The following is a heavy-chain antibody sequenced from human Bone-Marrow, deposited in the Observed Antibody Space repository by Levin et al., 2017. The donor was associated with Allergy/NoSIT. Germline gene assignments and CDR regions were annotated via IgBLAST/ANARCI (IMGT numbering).Heavy chain of an antibody. D-gene: IGHD2-21*01. CDR3: AKLTSPYCGGDCYSGWFDY. J-gene: IGHJ4*02. Sequence: GGSLRLSCAASGFTFSSYGMHWVRQAPGKGLEWVAVISYDGSNKYYADSVKGRFTISRDNSKNTLYLQMNSLRAEDTAVYYCAKLTSPYCGGDCYSGWFDYWGQGTLVTVSS. V-gene: IGHV3-30*18. CDR2: ISYDGSNK. CDR1: GFTFSSYG.